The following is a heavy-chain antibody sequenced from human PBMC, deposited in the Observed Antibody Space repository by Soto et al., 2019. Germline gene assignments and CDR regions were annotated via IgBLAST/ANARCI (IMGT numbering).Heavy chain of an antibody. CDR3: ARTRAEAVLLWFGELEPNYYGMDV. V-gene: IGHV3-30-3*01. D-gene: IGHD3-10*01. J-gene: IGHJ6*02. CDR1: GFTFSSYA. CDR2: ISYDGSNK. Sequence: QVQLVESGGGVVQPGRSLRLSCAASGFTFSSYAMHWVRQAPGKGLEWVAVISYDGSNKYYADSVKGRFTISRDNSKNTLYLQMNSLRAEDTAVYYCARTRAEAVLLWFGELEPNYYGMDVWGQGTTVTVSS.